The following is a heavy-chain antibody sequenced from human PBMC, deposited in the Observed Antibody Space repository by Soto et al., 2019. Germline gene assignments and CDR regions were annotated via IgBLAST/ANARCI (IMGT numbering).Heavy chain of an antibody. Sequence: GESLKISCKGSGYSFTSYWIGWVRQMPGKGLEWMGIIYPGDSDTRYSPSFQGQVTISADKSISTAYLQWSSLKASDTAMYYCARQHCSGGSCYLNAFDIWGQGTMVTVSS. CDR2: IYPGDSDT. CDR3: ARQHCSGGSCYLNAFDI. J-gene: IGHJ3*02. V-gene: IGHV5-51*01. CDR1: GYSFTSYW. D-gene: IGHD2-15*01.